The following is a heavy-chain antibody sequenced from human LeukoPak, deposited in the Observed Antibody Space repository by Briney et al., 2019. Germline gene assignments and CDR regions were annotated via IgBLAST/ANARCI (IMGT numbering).Heavy chain of an antibody. CDR1: GYTFTPYA. CDR2: INTNTGNP. V-gene: IGHV7-4-1*02. J-gene: IGHJ6*03. CDR3: AREIGMGIGLMLHGNIDV. D-gene: IGHD2-8*01. Sequence: GGSVKVSCKASGYTFTPYAINGVRQAPGQGLEWVGWINTNTGNPTYAQGFTGRFVFSLHTHVRTASLQISSLRAEDTPAYYCAREIGMGIGLMLHGNIDVWGKGTTVTVSS.